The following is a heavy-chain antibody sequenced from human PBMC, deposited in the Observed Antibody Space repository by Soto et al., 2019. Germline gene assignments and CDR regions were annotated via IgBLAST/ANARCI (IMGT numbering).Heavy chain of an antibody. Sequence: QIQLVQSGAEVKKPGASVKVSCKASGYTFINYGISWVRQAPGQGLEWMGWISAYNDNTNYAQKLQGRVTMTADTSTSTDYMELRSLRSDDTAVYYCAREAVAGRFDYWGQGTQVTVPS. CDR1: GYTFINYG. J-gene: IGHJ4*02. CDR2: ISAYNDNT. D-gene: IGHD6-19*01. CDR3: AREAVAGRFDY. V-gene: IGHV1-18*01.